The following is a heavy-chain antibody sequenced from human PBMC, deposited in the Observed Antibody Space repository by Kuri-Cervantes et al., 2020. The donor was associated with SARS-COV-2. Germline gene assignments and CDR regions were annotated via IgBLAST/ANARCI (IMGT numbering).Heavy chain of an antibody. J-gene: IGHJ5*01. CDR3: AKDRVGVLDS. CDR1: GFPFSSCA. D-gene: IGHD2-21*01. Sequence: GGSLRLSCAASGFPFSSCAMHWVRLAPGKGLEWLAFISYDGSNEYYADSVRGQFTISRDNSNNTLYLQVNSLRAEDTALYYCAKDRVGVLDSWGQGTQVTVSS. CDR2: ISYDGSNE. V-gene: IGHV3-30*01.